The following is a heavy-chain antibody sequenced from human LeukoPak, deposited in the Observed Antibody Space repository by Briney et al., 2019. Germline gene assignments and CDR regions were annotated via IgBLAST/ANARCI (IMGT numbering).Heavy chain of an antibody. Sequence: WASVKVSCKASGGTFSSYAISWVRQAPGQGLEWMGGIIPIFGTANYAQKFQGRVTITADESTSTAYMELSSLRSEDTAVYYCARTLDPRQVGARYYFDYWGQGTLVTVSS. CDR1: GGTFSSYA. D-gene: IGHD1-26*01. V-gene: IGHV1-69*13. CDR2: IIPIFGTA. J-gene: IGHJ4*02. CDR3: ARTLDPRQVGARYYFDY.